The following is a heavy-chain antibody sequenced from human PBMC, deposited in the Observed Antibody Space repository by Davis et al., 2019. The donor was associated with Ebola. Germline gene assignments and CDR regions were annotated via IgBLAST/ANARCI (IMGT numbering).Heavy chain of an antibody. D-gene: IGHD2-15*01. CDR3: ARLTGLYCSGGSCYSVFDF. Sequence: PSETLSLTCTVSGGSVSSANNYWSWIRQPPGKGLEWIANVYYTGSTNYNPSLRRRVTTSIHTSKEQFSLKLTSVTAADTAVYYCARLTGLYCSGGSCYSVFDFWGQGTPVTVSS. J-gene: IGHJ4*02. V-gene: IGHV4-61*01. CDR1: GGSVSSANNY. CDR2: VYYTGST.